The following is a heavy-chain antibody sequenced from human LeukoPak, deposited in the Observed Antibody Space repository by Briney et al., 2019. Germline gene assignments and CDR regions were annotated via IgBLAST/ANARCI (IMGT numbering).Heavy chain of an antibody. D-gene: IGHD6-13*01. CDR2: TYYWSTWNN. CDR1: GDSVSSNSAT. J-gene: IGHJ4*02. Sequence: SQTLSLTCAISGDSVSSNSATWNWIRQSPSRGLEWLGRTYYWSTWNNDYATSVKSRITITPDTSKNLFSLQLNSVTPEDTAVYYCARISAAAADSWGQGTLVTVSS. V-gene: IGHV6-1*01. CDR3: ARISAAAADS.